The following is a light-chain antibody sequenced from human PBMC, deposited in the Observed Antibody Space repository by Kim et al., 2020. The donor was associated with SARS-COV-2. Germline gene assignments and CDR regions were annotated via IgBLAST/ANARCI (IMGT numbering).Light chain of an antibody. Sequence: QAVVTQEPSLTVSPGGTVTLTCGSSTGSVTSDHYPFWLQQKPGQAPRTLIYDSSSRHPWTPARFSGALRGGKAVLTLSGAQPEDEADYYCLLSFSGTRGVFGGGTKLTVL. V-gene: IGLV7-46*01. CDR3: LLSFSGTRGV. J-gene: IGLJ3*02. CDR2: DSS. CDR1: TGSVTSDHY.